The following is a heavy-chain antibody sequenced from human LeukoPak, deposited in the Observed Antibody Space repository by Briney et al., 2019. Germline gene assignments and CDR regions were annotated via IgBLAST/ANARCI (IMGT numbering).Heavy chain of an antibody. CDR1: EFTFSSYA. J-gene: IGHJ4*02. V-gene: IGHV3-30*01. Sequence: GGSLRLSCAASEFTFSSYAMHWVRQAPGKGLEWVALISDDASNTYYADSVKGRFTISRDNSKNTLYMQLNSLRTEDTAVYYCARAEGGLDSSGYGFDYWGQGTLVTVSS. CDR2: ISDDASNT. D-gene: IGHD3-22*01. CDR3: ARAEGGLDSSGYGFDY.